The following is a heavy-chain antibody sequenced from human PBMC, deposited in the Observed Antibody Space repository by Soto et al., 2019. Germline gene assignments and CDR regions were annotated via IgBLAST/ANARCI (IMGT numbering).Heavy chain of an antibody. J-gene: IGHJ6*03. CDR3: ARVGRYDFWSGYFAVTYYMDV. V-gene: IGHV3-13*01. CDR2: IGTAGDT. CDR1: GFTFSSYD. Sequence: GGSLRLSCAASGFTFSSYDMHWVRQATGKGLEWVSAIGTAGDTYYTGSVKGRFTISRENAKNSLYLQMNSLRAGDTAVYYCARVGRYDFWSGYFAVTYYMDVWGKGTTVTVSS. D-gene: IGHD3-3*01.